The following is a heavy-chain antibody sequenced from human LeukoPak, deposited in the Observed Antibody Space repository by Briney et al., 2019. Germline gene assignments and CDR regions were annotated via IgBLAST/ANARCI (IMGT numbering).Heavy chain of an antibody. CDR1: GGSISSGGHS. D-gene: IGHD2-2*01. V-gene: IGHV4-30-2*01. Sequence: SETLSLTCAVSGGSISSGGHSWSWIRQPPGKGLEWIGYIYHSGSTYYNPSLKSRVTISVDRSKNQFSLKLSSVTAADTAVYYCARVRGYCSSTSCWGYFDYWGQGTLVTVSS. CDR2: IYHSGST. J-gene: IGHJ4*02. CDR3: ARVRGYCSSTSCWGYFDY.